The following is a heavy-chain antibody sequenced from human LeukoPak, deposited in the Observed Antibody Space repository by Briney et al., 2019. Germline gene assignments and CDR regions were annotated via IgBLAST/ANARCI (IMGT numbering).Heavy chain of an antibody. CDR2: IKQDGSEK. CDR3: ARDLGYIVVVVAATPVYFDY. J-gene: IGHJ4*02. Sequence: GGSLRLSCAASGFTFSSYWMSWVSQAPGKGLEWVANIKQDGSEKYYVDSVKGRFTISRDNAKNSLYLQMNSLRAEDTAVYYCARDLGYIVVVVAATPVYFDYWGQGTLVTVSS. CDR1: GFTFSSYW. V-gene: IGHV3-7*01. D-gene: IGHD2-15*01.